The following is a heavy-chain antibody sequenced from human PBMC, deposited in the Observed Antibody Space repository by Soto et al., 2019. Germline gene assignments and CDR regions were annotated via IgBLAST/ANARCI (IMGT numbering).Heavy chain of an antibody. J-gene: IGHJ4*02. CDR1: GSSITNSFY. CDR2: ISHTGRT. V-gene: IGHV4-38-2*02. D-gene: IGHD2-15*01. CDR3: ARDPANLALAVAYFDS. Sequence: SETLSLTCRVSGSSITNSFYWGWIRQSPEKGLEWIRSISHTGRTSYNPSLKSRVSISVDTSKNQFSLTLTSVTAADTAVYYCARDPANLALAVAYFDSWGQGTLVTVSS.